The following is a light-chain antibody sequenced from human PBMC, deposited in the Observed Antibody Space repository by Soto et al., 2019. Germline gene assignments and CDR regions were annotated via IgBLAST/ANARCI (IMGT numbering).Light chain of an antibody. V-gene: IGLV4-60*02. CDR3: ETWDSTDWV. CDR2: LEGSGSY. CDR1: SGHSSFI. Sequence: QPVLTQSSSASGSLGSSVKLTCTLSSGHSSFIIAWHQHQPGKAPRYLMKLEGSGSYNKGSGIPDRFSGSSSGADRHLTISNLQFEDEADYYCETWDSTDWVFGGGTKLTVL. J-gene: IGLJ3*02.